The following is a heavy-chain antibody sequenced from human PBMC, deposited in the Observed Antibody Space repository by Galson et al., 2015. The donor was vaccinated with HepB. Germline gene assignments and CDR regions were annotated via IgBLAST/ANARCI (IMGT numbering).Heavy chain of an antibody. V-gene: IGHV3-53*04. CDR1: GFTVYSYY. CDR2: ICSSGRT. J-gene: IGHJ4*02. D-gene: IGHD6-13*01. CDR3: ARGIEAAGGMDY. Sequence: SLRLSCAASGFTVYSYYMSWVRQAPGKGLQWVAVICSSGRTKYADSVKGRFTISRHNTISTLYLQMVSLRTEDTPVHYCARGIEAAGGMDYWGQGTLVTVSA.